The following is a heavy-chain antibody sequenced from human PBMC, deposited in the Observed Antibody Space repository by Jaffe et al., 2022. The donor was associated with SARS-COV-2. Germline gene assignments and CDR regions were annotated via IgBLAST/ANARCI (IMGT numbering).Heavy chain of an antibody. CDR3: AKKLWFGWYFDL. Sequence: QVQLQESGPGLVKPSETLSLTCTVSGYSISSGYYWGWIRQPPGKGLEWIGSIYHSGSTYYNPSLKSRVTISVDTSKNQFSLKLSSVTAADTAVYYCAKKLWFGWYFDLWGRGTLVTVSS. J-gene: IGHJ2*01. D-gene: IGHD3-10*01. CDR2: IYHSGST. CDR1: GYSISSGYY. V-gene: IGHV4-38-2*02.